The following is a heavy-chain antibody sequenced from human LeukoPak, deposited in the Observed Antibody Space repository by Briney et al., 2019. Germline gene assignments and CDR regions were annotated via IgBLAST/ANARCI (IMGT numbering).Heavy chain of an antibody. CDR2: IFSGGNT. CDR1: GFIVSSNY. V-gene: IGHV3-53*01. J-gene: IGHJ4*02. CDR3: AKMVNYDSSGVDY. D-gene: IGHD3-22*01. Sequence: PGGSLRLSCAASGFIVSSNYMSWVRQAPGKGLEWVSAIFSGGNTYYADSVKGRFTISRDNSKNTLYLQMNSLRAEDTAVYYCAKMVNYDSSGVDYWGQGTLVTVSS.